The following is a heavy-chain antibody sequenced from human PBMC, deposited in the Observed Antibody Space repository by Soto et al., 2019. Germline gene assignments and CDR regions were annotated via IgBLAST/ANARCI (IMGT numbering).Heavy chain of an antibody. Sequence: QITLNESGPTPVNPRQTLTLPCTFSGFSLTTSGVGVGWIRQSPGKAPEWLALIYWDDDKRYSPSLKSRLTNTKDTSKNQVVLTMADLDPADTATYYCAHRVLHTVVGLVTTTAIYFDFWGQGTPVAVSS. J-gene: IGHJ4*02. V-gene: IGHV2-5*02. CDR2: IYWDDDK. CDR3: AHRVLHTVVGLVTTTAIYFDF. CDR1: GFSLTTSGVG. D-gene: IGHD3-3*01.